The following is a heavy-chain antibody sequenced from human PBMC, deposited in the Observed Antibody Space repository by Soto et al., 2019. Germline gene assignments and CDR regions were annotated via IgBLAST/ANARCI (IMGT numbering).Heavy chain of an antibody. Sequence: GGSLRLSCAASGFTFSSYSMNWVRQAPGKGLEWVSSISSSNSYIYYADSVKGRFTISRDNSKNSLYLQMNNLRADDTAVYYCAREGSGKRAFDFWGQGTLVTVSS. CDR3: AREGSGKRAFDF. J-gene: IGHJ4*02. CDR1: GFTFSSYS. V-gene: IGHV3-21*01. D-gene: IGHD3-10*01. CDR2: ISSSNSYI.